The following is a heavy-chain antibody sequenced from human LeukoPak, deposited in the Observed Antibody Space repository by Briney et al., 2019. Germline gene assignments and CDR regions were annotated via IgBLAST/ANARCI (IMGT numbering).Heavy chain of an antibody. CDR3: ANPAGYSSSWYNFDYFDY. CDR2: ISGSGGST. D-gene: IGHD6-13*01. Sequence: GSLRLSCAASGFTLSSYAMSWVRQAPGKWLQWVSAISGSGGSTYYADSVKGRFTISRDNSKNTLYLQMNSLRAEDTAVYYCANPAGYSSSWYNFDYFDYWGQGTLVTVSS. J-gene: IGHJ4*02. V-gene: IGHV3-23*01. CDR1: GFTLSSYA.